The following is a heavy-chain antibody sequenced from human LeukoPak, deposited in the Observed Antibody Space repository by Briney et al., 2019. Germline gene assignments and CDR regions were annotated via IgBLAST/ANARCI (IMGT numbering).Heavy chain of an antibody. CDR3: ARGFAPAYNFGVFDY. Sequence: GGSLRLSCAASGFTVRNNYMIWVRQAQWKGLEWVSLLYTDGETNYADSVRGRFTISRDNSKNTVSLQMNSLRAEDTAVYYCARGFAPAYNFGVFDYWGQGTLVTVSS. V-gene: IGHV3-53*01. J-gene: IGHJ4*02. CDR2: LYTDGET. CDR1: GFTVRNNY. D-gene: IGHD5-18*01.